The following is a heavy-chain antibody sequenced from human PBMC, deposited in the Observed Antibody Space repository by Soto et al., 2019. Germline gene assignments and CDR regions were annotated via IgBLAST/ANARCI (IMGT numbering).Heavy chain of an antibody. Sequence: PGGSLRLSCAASGFTFSSYGMHWVRQAPGKGLEWVAVISYDGSNKYYADSVKGRFTISRDNSKNTLYLQMNSLRAEDTAVYYCAKVRIWYSSYGLGYWGQGT. D-gene: IGHD5-18*01. CDR2: ISYDGSNK. CDR3: AKVRIWYSSYGLGY. J-gene: IGHJ4*02. CDR1: GFTFSSYG. V-gene: IGHV3-30*18.